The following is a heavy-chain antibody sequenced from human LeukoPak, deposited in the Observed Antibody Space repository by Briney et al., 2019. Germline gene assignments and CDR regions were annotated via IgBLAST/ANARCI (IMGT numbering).Heavy chain of an antibody. J-gene: IGHJ4*02. CDR3: AKWAPSVASIAAAGGLDY. Sequence: GGSLRLSCAASGFTFSSYAMSWVRQAPGKGLEWVSAISGSGGSTYYADSVKGRFTISRDNSKNTLYLQMNSLRAEDTAVYYCAKWAPSVASIAAAGGLDYWGQGTLVTVSS. V-gene: IGHV3-23*01. CDR2: ISGSGGST. CDR1: GFTFSSYA. D-gene: IGHD6-13*01.